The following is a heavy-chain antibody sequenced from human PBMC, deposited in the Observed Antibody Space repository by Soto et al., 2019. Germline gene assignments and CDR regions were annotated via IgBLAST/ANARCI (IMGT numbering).Heavy chain of an antibody. V-gene: IGHV4-31*03. CDR1: GAALNSGNYY. D-gene: IGHD2-21*01. CDR3: ARLRIATNNYKWFDP. Sequence: SETLSLTCSVSGAALNSGNYYWSWIRQVPGKGLEWIGHIYVTGTVDYNPSLRDRITISQDTSERQFSLNLRLVTAADTAVYYCARLRIATNNYKWFDPWGQGTLVTVSS. J-gene: IGHJ5*02. CDR2: IYVTGTV.